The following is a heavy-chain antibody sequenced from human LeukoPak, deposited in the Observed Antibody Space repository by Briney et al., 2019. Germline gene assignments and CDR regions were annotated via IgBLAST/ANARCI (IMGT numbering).Heavy chain of an antibody. CDR2: IKQDGSEK. D-gene: IGHD3-10*01. Sequence: PGGSLRLSCAASGFTFSASWMSWVRQAPGKGLEWVANIKQDGSEKYYVDSVKGRFTISRDNAKSSLYLQMNSLRIEDTAVYYCARGGAFYYGLWGQGTQVTVSS. J-gene: IGHJ4*02. V-gene: IGHV3-7*05. CDR3: ARGGAFYYGL. CDR1: GFTFSASW.